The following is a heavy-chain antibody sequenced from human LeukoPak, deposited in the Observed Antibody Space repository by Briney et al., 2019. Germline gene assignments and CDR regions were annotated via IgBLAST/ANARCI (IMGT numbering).Heavy chain of an antibody. J-gene: IGHJ4*02. D-gene: IGHD3-9*01. Sequence: GASVKVSCKASGYTFTSYGISWVRQAPGQGLEWMGWISAYNGNTNYAQKLQGRVTMTTDASTSTAYMELRSLRSDDTAVYYCARAPDDPSDYDILTGYSSLDYWGQGTLVTVSS. CDR1: GYTFTSYG. V-gene: IGHV1-18*01. CDR2: ISAYNGNT. CDR3: ARAPDDPSDYDILTGYSSLDY.